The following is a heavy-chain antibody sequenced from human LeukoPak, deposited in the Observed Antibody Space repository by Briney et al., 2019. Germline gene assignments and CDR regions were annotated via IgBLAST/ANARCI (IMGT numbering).Heavy chain of an antibody. J-gene: IGHJ5*02. CDR1: GYPFTSYW. V-gene: IGHV5-51*01. D-gene: IGHD3-22*01. CDR2: IYPGDSDT. Sequence: GESLKISCQGSGYPFTSYWIGWVRQMPVKGLEWMGSIYPGDSDTKYSPSFQGQVTISVDKSTNTAYLQWKSLKASDTAMYYCARRILDSSGYLRFDPWGQGTLVTVSS. CDR3: ARRILDSSGYLRFDP.